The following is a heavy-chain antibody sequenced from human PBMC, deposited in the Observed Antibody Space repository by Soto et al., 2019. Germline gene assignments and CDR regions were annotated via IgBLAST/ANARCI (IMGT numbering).Heavy chain of an antibody. CDR2: ISYDGSNK. V-gene: IGHV3-30-3*01. D-gene: IGHD1-26*01. Sequence: QVQLVESGGGVVQPGRSLRLSCAASGFTFSSYAMHWVRQAPGKGLEWVAVISYDGSNKYYADSVKGRFTISRDNSTNTRYLQMNCLRAEDTAVYYCARDGWELLGHDAFDIWGQGTMVTVSS. CDR1: GFTFSSYA. J-gene: IGHJ3*02. CDR3: ARDGWELLGHDAFDI.